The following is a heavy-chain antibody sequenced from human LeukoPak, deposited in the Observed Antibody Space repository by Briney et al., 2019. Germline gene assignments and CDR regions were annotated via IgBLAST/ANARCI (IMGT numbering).Heavy chain of an antibody. J-gene: IGHJ4*02. Sequence: GGSLKISCKGSGYSFTGYWIGWVRPMPGKGLEWMGIIYPGNSDTRYSPSFEGQVTISADKSTNTAYLQWSSLKASDSAMYYCASARGGNYYWDFWGQGTLATVSS. CDR2: IYPGNSDT. CDR3: ASARGGNYYWDF. D-gene: IGHD3-16*01. CDR1: GYSFTGYW. V-gene: IGHV5-51*01.